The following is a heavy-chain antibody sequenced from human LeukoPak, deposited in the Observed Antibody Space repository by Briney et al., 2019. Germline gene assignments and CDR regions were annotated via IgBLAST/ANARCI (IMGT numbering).Heavy chain of an antibody. J-gene: IGHJ4*02. CDR3: ARTSGESTAALRAPFDY. V-gene: IGHV3-21*01. Sequence: GGSLRLSCAVSGFTFSSYSMTWVRQAPGKGLEWVSSISSSSGYKYYADSVKGRFTISRDNAKNSLYLQMDSLRAEDAAVYYCARTSGESTAALRAPFDYWGQGTLATVSS. D-gene: IGHD6-6*01. CDR1: GFTFSSYS. CDR2: ISSSSGYK.